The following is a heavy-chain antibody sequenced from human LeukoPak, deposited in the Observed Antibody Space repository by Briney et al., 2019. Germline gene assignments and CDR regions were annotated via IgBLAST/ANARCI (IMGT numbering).Heavy chain of an antibody. J-gene: IGHJ4*02. D-gene: IGHD3-9*01. CDR2: INPNSGGT. V-gene: IGHV1-2*02. Sequence: ASVKVSCKASGYTFTGYYIHWVRQAPGQGLEWLGWINPNSGGTNYAQKFQARVTMTRDMSISTDYMELNRHTPDDTAVYDCARGRPIRYDIWSGYPQSFDFWGQGTLVTVSS. CDR3: ARGRPIRYDIWSGYPQSFDF. CDR1: GYTFTGYY.